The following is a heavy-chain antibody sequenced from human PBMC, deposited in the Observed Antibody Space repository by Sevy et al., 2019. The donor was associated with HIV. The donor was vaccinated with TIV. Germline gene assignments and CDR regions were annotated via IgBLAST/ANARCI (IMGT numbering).Heavy chain of an antibody. V-gene: IGHV1-24*01. J-gene: IGHJ4*02. CDR2: FDPDDGET. D-gene: IGHD3-22*01. CDR1: GYTLSDLS. Sequence: ASVKVSCKVSGYTLSDLSMYWVRQAPGKGLEWMGGFDPDDGETIDAQKLQGRVTMTDDTSTDTAYMEMSRLRYEDTAVYYCATLEYFYDTSGYSSGDYWGQGTLVTVSS. CDR3: ATLEYFYDTSGYSSGDY.